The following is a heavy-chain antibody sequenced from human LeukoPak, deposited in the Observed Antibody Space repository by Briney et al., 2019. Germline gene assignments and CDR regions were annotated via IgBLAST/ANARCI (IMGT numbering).Heavy chain of an antibody. CDR3: ARVSVGNWFDP. J-gene: IGHJ5*02. V-gene: IGHV6-1*01. CDR1: GDSVSSNIAA. CDR2: TYYRSRWYY. Sequence: SQTLSLTCAITGDSVSSNIAAWNWLRQSPSRGLEWLGRTYYRSRWYYEYAVSVKSRITINPDTSKNQFSLQLDSMTPEDTAVYYCARVSVGNWFDPWGQGTLVTVSS. D-gene: IGHD3-10*01.